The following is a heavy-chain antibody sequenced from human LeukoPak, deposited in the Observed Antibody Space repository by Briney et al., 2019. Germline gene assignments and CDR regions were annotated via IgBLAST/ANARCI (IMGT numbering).Heavy chain of an antibody. CDR2: ISYDGSNK. CDR3: AKDLGSSGYYVDY. J-gene: IGHJ4*02. CDR1: GFTFSSYG. Sequence: PGRSLRLSCAASGFTFSSYGMHWVRQAPGKGLEWVAVISYDGSNKYYADSVKGRFTISRDNSKNTLYLQMNSLRAEDTAVYYCAKDLGSSGYYVDYWGQGTLVTVSS. V-gene: IGHV3-30*18. D-gene: IGHD3-22*01.